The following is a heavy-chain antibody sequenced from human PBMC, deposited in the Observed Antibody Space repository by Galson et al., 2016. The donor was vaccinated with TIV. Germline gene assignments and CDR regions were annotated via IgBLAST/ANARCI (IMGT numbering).Heavy chain of an antibody. D-gene: IGHD2-15*01. CDR1: GYSFSNFW. J-gene: IGHJ6*02. V-gene: IGHV5-51*01. CDR3: ARHDLFPYSEMRSEYYFYGLDV. CDR2: IYPGDSDS. Sequence: QSGAEVKKPGESLKISCKASGYSFSNFWIGWVRQMPGKGLEWMGIIYPGDSDSRYSPSFQGQVTISADKSINTAYLQWNSLKASDTAIYYCARHDLFPYSEMRSEYYFYGLDVWGQGTTVTVSS.